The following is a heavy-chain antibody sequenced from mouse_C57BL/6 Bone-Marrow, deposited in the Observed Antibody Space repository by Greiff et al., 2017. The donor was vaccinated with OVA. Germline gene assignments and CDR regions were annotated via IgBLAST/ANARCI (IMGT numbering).Heavy chain of an antibody. CDR1: GYTFTSYW. V-gene: IGHV1-64*01. Sequence: QVQLKQPGAELVKPGASVKLSCKASGYTFTSYWMHWVKQRPGQGLEWIGMIHPNSGCTNYNEKFKGKATMTVDTSSSTAYMQLSSLTSEDSAVYDCARFLTSPHWYVDCWGIGTTVTVSS. J-gene: IGHJ1*03. CDR3: ARFLTSPHWYVDC. CDR2: IHPNSGCT.